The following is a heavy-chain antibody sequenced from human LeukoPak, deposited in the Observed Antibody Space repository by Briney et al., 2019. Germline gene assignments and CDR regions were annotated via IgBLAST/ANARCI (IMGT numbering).Heavy chain of an antibody. D-gene: IGHD3-22*01. Sequence: PGGSLRLSCAASGFTFSSYWMNWVRQAPGKGLVWVSRIASDGSSTTYADSVKGRFSISRDNAKNTLYLQMNSLRVEDTAVYYCARHYDSNSYGPGYWGQGTLVTVSS. CDR1: GFTFSSYW. V-gene: IGHV3-74*01. J-gene: IGHJ4*02. CDR2: IASDGSST. CDR3: ARHYDSNSYGPGY.